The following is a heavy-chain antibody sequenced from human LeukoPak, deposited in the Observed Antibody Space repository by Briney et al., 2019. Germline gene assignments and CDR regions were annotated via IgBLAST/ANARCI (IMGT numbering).Heavy chain of an antibody. J-gene: IGHJ5*02. CDR1: GFTFSSYA. Sequence: GGSLRLSCAASGFTFSSYAMSWVRQAPGKGLEWVSAISGSGGSTYYADSVKGRFTISRDNSKNTLYLQMNSLRAEDTAVYYCAKSRSGSSNWALRIFDNWDQGTLVSVSS. D-gene: IGHD6-13*01. CDR2: ISGSGGST. V-gene: IGHV3-23*01. CDR3: AKSRSGSSNWALRIFDN.